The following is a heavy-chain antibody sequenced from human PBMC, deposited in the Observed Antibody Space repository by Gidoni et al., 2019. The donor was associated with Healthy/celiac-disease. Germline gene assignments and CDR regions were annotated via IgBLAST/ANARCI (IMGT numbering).Heavy chain of an antibody. Sequence: QVQLQESGPGLVKPSQTLSLTCTVSGGSISSGGSYWSWIRQHPGKGLEWIGYIYYSGSTYYNPSLKSRVTISVDTSKNQFSLKLSSVTAADTAVYYCARLGGYYYDSSGYYYVDYWGQGTLVTVSS. CDR2: IYYSGST. V-gene: IGHV4-31*03. CDR3: ARLGGYYYDSSGYYYVDY. CDR1: GGSISSGGSY. J-gene: IGHJ4*02. D-gene: IGHD3-22*01.